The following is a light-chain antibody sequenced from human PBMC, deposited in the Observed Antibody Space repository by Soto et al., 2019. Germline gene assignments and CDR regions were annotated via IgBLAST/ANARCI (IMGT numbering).Light chain of an antibody. V-gene: IGKV1-5*01. CDR1: ESISVW. CDR3: QQSKTKLWT. J-gene: IGKJ1*01. CDR2: EAS. Sequence: DILMSQSPSTLSASVGDRVTITCRASESISVWLAWYQQKPGKAPKLLIYEASILESGVPSRFSGTGPGTEFTLTISSLQPNDFATYYCQQSKTKLWTFGQGTKVDIK.